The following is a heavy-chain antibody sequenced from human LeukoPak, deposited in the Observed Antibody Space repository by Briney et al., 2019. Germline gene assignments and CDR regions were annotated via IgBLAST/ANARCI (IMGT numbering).Heavy chain of an antibody. J-gene: IGHJ4*02. D-gene: IGHD4-11*01. CDR1: GGSISSSSYY. V-gene: IGHV4-39*07. Sequence: SETLSLTCTVSGGSISSSSYYWGWIRQPPGKGLEWIGSIYYSGSTYYNPSLKSRVTISVDTSKNQFSLKLSSVTAADTAVYYCARLRGALTTPWGQGTLVTVSS. CDR2: IYYSGST. CDR3: ARLRGALTTP.